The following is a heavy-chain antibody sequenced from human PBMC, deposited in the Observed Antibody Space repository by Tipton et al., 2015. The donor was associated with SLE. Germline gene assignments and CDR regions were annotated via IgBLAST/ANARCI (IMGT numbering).Heavy chain of an antibody. V-gene: IGHV4-4*02. CDR3: VRDYSFMSGHFDV. Sequence: TLSLTCTVSGGSISSTTWWIWVRQPPGKGLEWIGEIYHTGSTNYNPSLKGRVTISVDPSKNHFSLKLSSVTAADTAVYYCVRDYSFMSGHFDVWGQGTMVTVSS. CDR1: GGSISSTTW. CDR2: IYHTGST. D-gene: IGHD2-15*01. J-gene: IGHJ3*01.